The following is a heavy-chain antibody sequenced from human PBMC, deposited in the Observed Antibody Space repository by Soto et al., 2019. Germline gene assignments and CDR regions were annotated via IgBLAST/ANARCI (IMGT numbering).Heavy chain of an antibody. CDR2: ISGSGGGT. CDR1: GFTFSSYA. CDR3: ARESDH. V-gene: IGHV3-23*01. J-gene: IGHJ4*02. Sequence: EVRLLESGGGLVQPGGSLRLSCAASGFTFSSYAMSWVRQAPGKGLEWVSTISGSGGGTYYADSMKGRFTISRDNSKNTLYLLMYSLRVEDTAVYYCARESDHWGQGTLVTVSS.